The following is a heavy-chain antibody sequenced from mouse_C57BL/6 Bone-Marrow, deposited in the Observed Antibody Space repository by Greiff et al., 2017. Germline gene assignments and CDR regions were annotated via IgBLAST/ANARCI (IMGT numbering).Heavy chain of an antibody. CDR1: GYAFTNYL. CDR2: INPGSGGT. D-gene: IGHD4-1*01. V-gene: IGHV1-54*01. J-gene: IGHJ3*01. Sequence: QVQLQQSGAELVRPGTSVKVSCKASGYAFTNYLIEWVKQRPGQGLEWIGVINPGSGGTNYNEKFKGKATLTADKSSSTAYMQLSSLTSEDSAVYFCACSKNWDSWCAYWGQGTLVTVSA. CDR3: ACSKNWDSWCAY.